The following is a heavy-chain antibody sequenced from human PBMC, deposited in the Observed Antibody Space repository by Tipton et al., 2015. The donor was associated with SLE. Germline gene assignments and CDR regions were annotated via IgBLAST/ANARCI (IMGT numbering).Heavy chain of an antibody. Sequence: TLSLTCAVYGGSFSGYYWSWIRQPPGKGLEGIGEINHSGSTNYNPSLKSRVTISVDTSKNQFSLKLSSVTAADTAVYYCARGYSSFDYWGQGTLVTVSS. V-gene: IGHV4-34*01. D-gene: IGHD6-13*01. CDR1: GGSFSGYY. CDR2: INHSGST. J-gene: IGHJ4*02. CDR3: ARGYSSFDY.